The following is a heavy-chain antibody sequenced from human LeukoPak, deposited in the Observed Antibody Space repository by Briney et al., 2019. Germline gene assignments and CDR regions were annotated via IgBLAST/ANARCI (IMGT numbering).Heavy chain of an antibody. CDR2: IYSGGST. CDR3: ARAGPSSSWHQFDY. Sequence: GGSLRLSCAASGFTFSSYEMNWVRQAPGKGLEWVSVIYSGGSTYYSDSVKGRFTISRDNSKNTRYLQMNSLRAEDTAVYYCARAGPSSSWHQFDYWGQGTLVTVSS. CDR1: GFTFSSYE. D-gene: IGHD6-13*01. V-gene: IGHV3-66*01. J-gene: IGHJ4*02.